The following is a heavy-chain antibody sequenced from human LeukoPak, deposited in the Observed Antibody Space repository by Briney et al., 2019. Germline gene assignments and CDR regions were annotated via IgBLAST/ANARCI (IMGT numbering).Heavy chain of an antibody. V-gene: IGHV6-1*01. CDR3: ARESVVVAPQAPFDY. D-gene: IGHD3-22*01. J-gene: IGHJ4*02. CDR1: GDSVSSNSAA. Sequence: SQTLSLTCAISGDSVSSNSAAWNWIRQSPSRGLEWLGRTYYRSKWYNDYAVSVKSRITVNPDTSKTQFSLQLNSVTPEDTAVYYCARESVVVAPQAPFDYWGQGTLVTVSS. CDR2: TYYRSKWYN.